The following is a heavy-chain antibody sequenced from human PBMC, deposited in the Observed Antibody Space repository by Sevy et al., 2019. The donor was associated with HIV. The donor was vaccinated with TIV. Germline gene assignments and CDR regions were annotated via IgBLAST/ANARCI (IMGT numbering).Heavy chain of an antibody. J-gene: IGHJ6*02. V-gene: IGHV3-23*01. Sequence: GGSLRLSCAASGFTFSSYAMSWVRQAPGKGLEWVSAISGSGGSTYYADSVKGRFTISRDNSKNTLYLQMNSLRAEDTAVYYCAKDQTPKFWRAARGYYYYYGMDVWGQGTTVTVSS. D-gene: IGHD3-3*01. CDR1: GFTFSSYA. CDR2: ISGSGGST. CDR3: AKDQTPKFWRAARGYYYYYGMDV.